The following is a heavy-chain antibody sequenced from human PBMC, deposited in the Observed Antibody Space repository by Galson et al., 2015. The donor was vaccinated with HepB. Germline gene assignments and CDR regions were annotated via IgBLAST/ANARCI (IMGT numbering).Heavy chain of an antibody. Sequence: TLSLTCTVSGGSISSGGYYWSWIRQHPGKGLEWIGYIYYSGSTYYNPSLKSRVTISLDTSKNQFSLKLSSVTAADTAVYYCARTGGNFFHFDYWGQGTLVTVSS. J-gene: IGHJ4*02. D-gene: IGHD4-23*01. CDR2: IYYSGST. CDR3: ARTGGNFFHFDY. CDR1: GGSISSGGYY. V-gene: IGHV4-31*03.